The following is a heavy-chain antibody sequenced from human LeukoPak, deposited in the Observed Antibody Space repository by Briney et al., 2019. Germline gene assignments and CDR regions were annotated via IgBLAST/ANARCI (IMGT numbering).Heavy chain of an antibody. J-gene: IGHJ4*02. CDR3: ARLPITIFGVVYQNYFDY. CDR1: GGSMTSGSFY. Sequence: SETLSLTCTVSGGSMTSGSFYWGWIRQPPGKGLEWIGPINYSGRTYYNPSLKSRVTVSEDTSKNQFSLKLSYVTAADTAVYYCARLPITIFGVVYQNYFDYWGQGTLVTVSS. CDR2: INYSGRT. V-gene: IGHV4-39*01. D-gene: IGHD3-3*01.